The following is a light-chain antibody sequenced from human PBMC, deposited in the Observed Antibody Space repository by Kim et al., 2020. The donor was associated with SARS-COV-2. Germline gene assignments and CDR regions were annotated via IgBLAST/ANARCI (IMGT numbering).Light chain of an antibody. V-gene: IGKV3-20*01. CDR3: QQYDTPPWT. Sequence: EIVLTQSPGPLSMSAGERATLSCRASQSVRGTNVVWYQQKAGQAPRLVIDGALRRASGIPERFSGSGSGTDFTLTISTLETEDVAVYYCQQYDTPPWTFGQGTKVDIK. J-gene: IGKJ1*01. CDR1: QSVRGTN. CDR2: GAL.